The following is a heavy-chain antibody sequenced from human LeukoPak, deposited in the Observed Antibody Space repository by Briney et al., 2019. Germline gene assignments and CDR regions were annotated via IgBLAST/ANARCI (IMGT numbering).Heavy chain of an antibody. J-gene: IGHJ3*02. CDR1: GFTFSNYA. V-gene: IGHV3-30-3*01. CDR3: ARYFTVNDAFDI. D-gene: IGHD4-17*01. Sequence: PGRSLRLSCAASGFTFSNYAMHWVRQAPGKGVEWVAVISYDGSNKYYANSVKGRFTISRDNSKNTLYLQMNSLRAEDTAVYYCARYFTVNDAFDIWGQGTMVTVSS. CDR2: ISYDGSNK.